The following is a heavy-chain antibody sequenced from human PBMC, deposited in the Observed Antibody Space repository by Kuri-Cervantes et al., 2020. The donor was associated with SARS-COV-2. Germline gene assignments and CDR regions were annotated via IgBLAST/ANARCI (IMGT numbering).Heavy chain of an antibody. V-gene: IGHV3-21*01. D-gene: IGHD6-13*01. Sequence: GSLRLSCAASGFTFSSYSMNWVRQAPGKGLEWVSSISSSSSYIYYADSVKGRFTISRDSAKNSLYLQMNSLRAEDTAVYYCASPPPAAGHNWFDPWGQGTLVTVSS. CDR2: ISSSSSYI. J-gene: IGHJ5*02. CDR1: GFTFSSYS. CDR3: ASPPPAAGHNWFDP.